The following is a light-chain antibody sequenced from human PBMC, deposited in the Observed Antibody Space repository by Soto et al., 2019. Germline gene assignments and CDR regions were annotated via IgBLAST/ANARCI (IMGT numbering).Light chain of an antibody. CDR3: QQSYSIPQT. V-gene: IGKV3-20*01. CDR2: GAS. Sequence: EIVLTQSPGTLSLSPGERATLSCRASQSVSSSYLAWYQQKPGQAPRLLIYGASSRATDIPDRFSGSGSGTDFSLTISRLEPEDFATYYCQQSYSIPQTFGQGTKVEIK. J-gene: IGKJ1*01. CDR1: QSVSSSY.